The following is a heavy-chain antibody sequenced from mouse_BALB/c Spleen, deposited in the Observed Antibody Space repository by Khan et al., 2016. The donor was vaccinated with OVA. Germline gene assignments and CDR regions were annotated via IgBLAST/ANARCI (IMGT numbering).Heavy chain of an antibody. D-gene: IGHD2-10*01. CDR2: INTYTGEP. V-gene: IGHV9-3-1*01. Sequence: QIQLVQSGPELKKPGETVKISCKASGYTFTRYGMNWVKQSPGKALKWMGWINTYTGEPTYADDFKGRFAFSLETSASTAYLQINNLKNEDTATYFCARPPYFSYTLDHWGQGTSVTVSS. J-gene: IGHJ4*01. CDR1: GYTFTRYG. CDR3: ARPPYFSYTLDH.